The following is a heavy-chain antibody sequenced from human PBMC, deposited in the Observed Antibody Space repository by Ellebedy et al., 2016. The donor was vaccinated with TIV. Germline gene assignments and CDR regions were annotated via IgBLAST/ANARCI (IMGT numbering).Heavy chain of an antibody. V-gene: IGHV3-7*01. Sequence: GGSLRLSRAASGFNFRSYWMTWVRQAPRKGLEWVAKIRQEGDEIYYVESVKGRFTISRDNAKNSLFLQMNSLRVEDTAVYYCARRASYGDYAVQVNPWFDPWGQGTLVTVSS. CDR3: ARRASYGDYAVQVNPWFDP. CDR2: IRQEGDEI. D-gene: IGHD4-17*01. J-gene: IGHJ5*02. CDR1: GFNFRSYW.